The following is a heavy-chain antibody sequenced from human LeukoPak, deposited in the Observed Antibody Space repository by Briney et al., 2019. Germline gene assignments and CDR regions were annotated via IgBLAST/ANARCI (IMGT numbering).Heavy chain of an antibody. V-gene: IGHV3-11*01. CDR3: ARALRDSSWYYEY. CDR1: GFTFSDYY. CDR2: IGSGGGPI. Sequence: GGSLRLSCAASGFTFSDYYMSWFRQAPGKGLEWVSYIGSGGGPIYYADSVKGRFTIPRDNAKSSLYLQMNSLRAEDTALYYCARALRDSSWYYEYWGQGTLVTVSS. D-gene: IGHD6-13*01. J-gene: IGHJ4*02.